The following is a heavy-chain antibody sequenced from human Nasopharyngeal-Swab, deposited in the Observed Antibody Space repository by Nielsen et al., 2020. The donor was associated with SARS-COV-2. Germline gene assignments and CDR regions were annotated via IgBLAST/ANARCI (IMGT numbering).Heavy chain of an antibody. Sequence: ASAKVSCKVSGYTLTELSMHWVRQAPGKGLEWMGGSDPEDGETIYAQKFQGRVTMTEDTSTDTAYMELSSLRSEDTAVYYCATDDVKNYYDSSGYSLDYWGQGTLVTVSS. CDR1: GYTLTELS. J-gene: IGHJ4*02. CDR3: ATDDVKNYYDSSGYSLDY. D-gene: IGHD3-22*01. V-gene: IGHV1-24*01. CDR2: SDPEDGET.